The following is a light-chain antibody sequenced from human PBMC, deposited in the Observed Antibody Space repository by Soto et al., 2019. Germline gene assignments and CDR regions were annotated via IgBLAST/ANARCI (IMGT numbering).Light chain of an antibody. CDR1: QNISSW. Sequence: DIQMTQSPSSVSASVGDRVTITCRASQNISSWLAWYHQKPGKAPKLLIYAASNLQRGVPSRFSGSGSGTDFTLNISNLQPDDYATYFCQQGNSPYTFGQGTKLEIK. CDR2: AAS. V-gene: IGKV1-12*01. J-gene: IGKJ2*01. CDR3: QQGNSPYT.